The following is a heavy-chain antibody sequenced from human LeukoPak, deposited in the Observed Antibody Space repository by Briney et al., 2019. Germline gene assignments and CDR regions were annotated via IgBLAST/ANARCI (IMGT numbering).Heavy chain of an antibody. Sequence: ASVRVSCKASGYTFTSYYMHWVRQAPGQGLEWMGIINPSGGSTSYAQKFQGRVTMTRDTSTSTVYMELSSLRSEDTAVYYCARVVVVTRAFDYWGQGTLVTVSS. D-gene: IGHD2-21*02. CDR3: ARVVVVTRAFDY. V-gene: IGHV1-46*01. J-gene: IGHJ4*02. CDR1: GYTFTSYY. CDR2: INPSGGST.